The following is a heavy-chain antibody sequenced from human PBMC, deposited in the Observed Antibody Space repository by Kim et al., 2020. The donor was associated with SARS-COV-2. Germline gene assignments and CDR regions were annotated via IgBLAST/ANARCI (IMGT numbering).Heavy chain of an antibody. CDR2: IDSAGDT. CDR3: VRGAVAGTYGMDV. D-gene: IGHD6-19*01. V-gene: IGHV3-13*01. CDR1: GFTFSSYD. J-gene: IGHJ6*02. Sequence: GGSLRLSCSASGFTFSSYDMHWVRQGIGKGLEWVSAIDSAGDTFYPSSVKGRFTISRENAKNSFYLQMNNLSVGDTAGYYCVRGAVAGTYGMDVWGQGTTVTVS.